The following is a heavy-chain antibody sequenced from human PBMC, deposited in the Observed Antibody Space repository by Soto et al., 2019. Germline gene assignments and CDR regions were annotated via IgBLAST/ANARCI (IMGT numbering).Heavy chain of an antibody. CDR3: VREDILGVRSFDY. J-gene: IGHJ4*02. CDR1: GFTFSGYS. D-gene: IGHD3-9*01. CDR2: ISSGSKTI. V-gene: IGHV3-48*02. Sequence: PGGSLRLSCAASGFTFSGYSVNWVRQAPGKGLEWVSYISSGSKTIYYAESVKGRFTVSRDNARNSQYLQMNSLRDEDTAVYYCVREDILGVRSFDYWGQGTLVTVSS.